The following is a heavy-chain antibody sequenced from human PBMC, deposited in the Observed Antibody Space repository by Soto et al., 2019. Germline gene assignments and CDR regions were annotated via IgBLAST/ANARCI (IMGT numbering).Heavy chain of an antibody. V-gene: IGHV1-69*13. D-gene: IGHD6-19*01. J-gene: IGHJ4*02. CDR1: GGTFSSYA. CDR3: ARDLVAVAEHSFDY. CDR2: IIPIFGTA. Sequence: GGSVKVSCKGSGGTFSSYAFSWVRQAPGQGLEWMGGIIPIFGTANYAQKFQGRVTITADESTSTAYMELSSLRSEDTAVYYCARDLVAVAEHSFDYWGQGTLVTVSS.